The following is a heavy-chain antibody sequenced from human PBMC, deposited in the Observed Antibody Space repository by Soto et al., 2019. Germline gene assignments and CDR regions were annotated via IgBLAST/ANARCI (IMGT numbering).Heavy chain of an antibody. J-gene: IGHJ4*02. CDR1: GFTVSSYA. CDR2: ISGSGGST. Sequence: GGSLRLSCAASGFTVSSYAMSWVRQAPGKGLEWVSGISGSGGSTYYADSVKGRFTISRDNSKNTLYVQMNSLRAEDTAVYYCAKAAGYCSGGTCFDYWGQGTLVTVSS. V-gene: IGHV3-23*01. CDR3: AKAAGYCSGGTCFDY. D-gene: IGHD2-15*01.